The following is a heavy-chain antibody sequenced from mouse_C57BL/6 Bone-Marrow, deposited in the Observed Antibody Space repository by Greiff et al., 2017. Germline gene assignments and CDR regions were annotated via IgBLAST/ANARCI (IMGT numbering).Heavy chain of an antibody. Sequence: QVQLQQPGAELVRPGSSVKLSCKASGYTFTSYWMHWVKQRPIQGLEWIGNIDPSDSETHYNQKFKDKATLTVDKSSSTAYMQLSSLTSEDSAVYYCARDLFYDGNYLFYAMDYWGQGTSVTVSS. CDR3: ARDLFYDGNYLFYAMDY. V-gene: IGHV1-52*01. CDR1: GYTFTSYW. J-gene: IGHJ4*01. CDR2: IDPSDSET. D-gene: IGHD2-1*01.